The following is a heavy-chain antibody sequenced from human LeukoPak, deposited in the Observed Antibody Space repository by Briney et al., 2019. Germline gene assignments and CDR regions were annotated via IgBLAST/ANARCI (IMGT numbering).Heavy chain of an antibody. D-gene: IGHD3-3*01. CDR1: GGPFSGNY. CDR2: INHSGST. CDR3: ARVGSITIFGVVIGNWFDP. Sequence: PSETLSLTCAVYGGPFSGNYWSWIRQPPGKGLEWIGEINHSGSTNYNPSLKSRVTISVDTSKNQFSLKLSSVTAADTAVYYCARVGSITIFGVVIGNWFDPWGQGTLVTVSS. J-gene: IGHJ5*02. V-gene: IGHV4-34*01.